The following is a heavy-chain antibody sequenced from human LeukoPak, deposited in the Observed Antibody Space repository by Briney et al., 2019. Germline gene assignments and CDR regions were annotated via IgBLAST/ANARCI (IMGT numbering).Heavy chain of an antibody. CDR3: ARGDPGELSTSFDY. Sequence: SETLSLTCTVSGGSISSSSYYWSWIRQPPGKGLEWIGEINHSGSTNYNPSLKSRVTISVDTSKNQFSLKLSSVTAADTAVYYCARGDPGELSTSFDYWGQGTLVTVSS. CDR1: GGSISSSSYY. J-gene: IGHJ4*02. V-gene: IGHV4-39*07. D-gene: IGHD1-7*01. CDR2: INHSGST.